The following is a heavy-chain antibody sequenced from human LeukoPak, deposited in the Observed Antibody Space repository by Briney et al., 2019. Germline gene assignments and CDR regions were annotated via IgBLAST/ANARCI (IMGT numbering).Heavy chain of an antibody. CDR1: GGTFSSYT. V-gene: IGHV1-69*01. CDR2: IIPIFGTA. D-gene: IGHD5-12*01. Sequence: KVSCKAPGGTFSSYTINWVQQAPGQGLEWMGGIIPIFGTANYAQKFQGRVTITADESTSTAYMELSSQRSEDTAVYYCARENGYDRDRELTLWGQGTLVTVSS. J-gene: IGHJ4*02. CDR3: ARENGYDRDRELTL.